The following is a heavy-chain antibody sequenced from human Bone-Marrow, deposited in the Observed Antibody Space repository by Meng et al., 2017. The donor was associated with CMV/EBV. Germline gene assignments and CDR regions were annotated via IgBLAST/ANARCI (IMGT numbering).Heavy chain of an antibody. CDR3: ARVEYQLPYYYYYGMDV. V-gene: IGHV3-53*01. Sequence: GESLKISCAASGFTVSSNYMSWVRQAPGKGLEWVSGIYSGGSTYYADSVKGRFTISRDNSKNTLYLQMNSLRAEDTAVYYCARVEYQLPYYYYYGMDVWGQGTTVTVSS. CDR2: IYSGGST. CDR1: GFTVSSNY. J-gene: IGHJ6*02. D-gene: IGHD2-2*01.